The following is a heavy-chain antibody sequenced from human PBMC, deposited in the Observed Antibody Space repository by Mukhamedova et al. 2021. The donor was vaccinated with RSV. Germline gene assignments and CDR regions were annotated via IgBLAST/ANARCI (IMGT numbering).Heavy chain of an antibody. Sequence: RSKANSYATAYAASVKGRFTISRDDSKNTAYLQMNSLKTEDTAVYYCRAYYDILTGYYNVDYCVQGTLVTVSS. V-gene: IGHV3-73*01. D-gene: IGHD3-9*01. CDR3: RAYYDILTGYYNVDY. CDR2: RSKANSYAT. J-gene: IGHJ4*02.